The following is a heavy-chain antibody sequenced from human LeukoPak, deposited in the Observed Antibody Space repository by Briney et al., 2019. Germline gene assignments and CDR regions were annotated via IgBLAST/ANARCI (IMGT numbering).Heavy chain of an antibody. Sequence: GGSLRPSCAASGFTFSSYWMHWVRQAPGKGLVWVSRINSDGSSTSYADSVKGRFTISRDNAKNTLYLQMNSLRAEDTAVYYCARSHRGYYYYYGMDVWGQGTTVTVSS. J-gene: IGHJ6*02. V-gene: IGHV3-74*01. CDR3: ARSHRGYYYYYGMDV. CDR1: GFTFSSYW. D-gene: IGHD3-10*01. CDR2: INSDGSST.